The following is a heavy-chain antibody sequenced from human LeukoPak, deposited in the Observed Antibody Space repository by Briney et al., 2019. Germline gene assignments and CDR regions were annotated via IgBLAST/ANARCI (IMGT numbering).Heavy chain of an antibody. CDR3: ARADVNYGSYSGFFDN. CDR1: GGSLRDYF. Sequence: PSETLSLTCAVSGGSLRDYFWTWIRQAPGKGREWIGEITYSGSTNYKSSLKSRVTVSIDTSKTQFSLRLTSVTAADTAVYFCARADVNYGSYSGFFDNWGQGTPVTVSS. CDR2: ITYSGST. V-gene: IGHV4-34*01. D-gene: IGHD6-19*01. J-gene: IGHJ4*02.